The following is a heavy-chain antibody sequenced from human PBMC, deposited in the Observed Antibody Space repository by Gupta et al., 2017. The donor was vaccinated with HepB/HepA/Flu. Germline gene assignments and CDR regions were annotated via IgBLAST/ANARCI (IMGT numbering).Heavy chain of an antibody. Sequence: EVQLVESGGGLVQPGRSLRLSCAASGFTFDDYAMHWVRQAPGKGLEWVSGISWNSGSIGYADSVKGRFTISRDNAKNSLYLQMNSLRAEDTALYYCAKGGEQQLVFRGDVWGQGTTVTVSS. D-gene: IGHD6-13*01. CDR1: GFTFDDYA. J-gene: IGHJ6*02. CDR3: AKGGEQQLVFRGDV. CDR2: ISWNSGSI. V-gene: IGHV3-9*01.